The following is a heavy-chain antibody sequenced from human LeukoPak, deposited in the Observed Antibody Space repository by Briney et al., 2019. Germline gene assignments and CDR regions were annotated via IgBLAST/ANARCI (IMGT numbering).Heavy chain of an antibody. J-gene: IGHJ4*02. Sequence: GGSLRLSCAASGFTFSSYWMHWVRQAPGKGLVWVSRSNTDGSSTSYADSVKGRFTISRDNAKNTLYLQMNSLRAEDTGVYYCARAPRYSSSWNDYWGQGTLVTVSS. CDR3: ARAPRYSSSWNDY. V-gene: IGHV3-74*01. CDR2: SNTDGSST. CDR1: GFTFSSYW. D-gene: IGHD6-13*01.